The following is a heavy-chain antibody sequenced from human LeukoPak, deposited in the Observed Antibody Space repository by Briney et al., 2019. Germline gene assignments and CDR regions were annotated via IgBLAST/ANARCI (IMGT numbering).Heavy chain of an antibody. CDR1: GCSISSYY. CDR3: ARENSGSYREFDY. J-gene: IGHJ4*02. Sequence: SETLSLTCTGSGCSISSYYWSWIRQPAGKGLEWIGRIYTSGSTNYNASLKSRVSMSVDTSKNQFSLKLSSVTAADTAVFYCARENSGSYREFDYWGQGTLVTVSS. D-gene: IGHD1-26*01. CDR2: IYTSGST. V-gene: IGHV4-4*07.